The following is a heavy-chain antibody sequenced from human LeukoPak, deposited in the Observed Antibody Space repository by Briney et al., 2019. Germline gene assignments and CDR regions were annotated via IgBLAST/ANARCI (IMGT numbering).Heavy chain of an antibody. Sequence: ETLSLTCNVSGGSISSYYWCWIRQPPPTGLEWIGYIYYSGSTNYNPSLTSQGTISVETSKNQFSLKLSSVTAADTAVYYCARGAGSVDYWGQGTLVTVSS. CDR2: IYYSGST. V-gene: IGHV4-59*01. D-gene: IGHD6-13*01. CDR3: ARGAGSVDY. CDR1: GGSISSYY. J-gene: IGHJ4*02.